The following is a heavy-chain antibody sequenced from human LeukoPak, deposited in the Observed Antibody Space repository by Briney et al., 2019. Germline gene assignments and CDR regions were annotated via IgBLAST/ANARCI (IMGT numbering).Heavy chain of an antibody. CDR2: INTNTGNP. D-gene: IGHD6-13*01. V-gene: IGHV7-4-1*02. J-gene: IGHJ6*02. Sequence: ASVKVSCKASGYTFTSYAMNWVRQAPGQGLEWMGRINTNTGNPTYAQGFTGRFVFSLDTSVSTAYLQISSLKAEDTAVYYCAGRSRNGSSLFYYYYGMDVWGQGTTVTVSS. CDR1: GYTFTSYA. CDR3: AGRSRNGSSLFYYYYGMDV.